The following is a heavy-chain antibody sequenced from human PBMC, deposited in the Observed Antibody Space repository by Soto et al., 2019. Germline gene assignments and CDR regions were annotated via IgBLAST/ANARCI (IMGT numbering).Heavy chain of an antibody. J-gene: IGHJ3*02. CDR2: ISGGGGDST. Sequence: EVHLLESGGGLVQPGGSLTLSCAASGFTFSSYAMSWVRQAPGKGLEWVSAISGGGGDSTYYADSVKGRLIISKDNSKNTLYLQMSSLRADDTAVYYCGKELAIIGKGALDMWGQGTMVTVSS. CDR3: GKELAIIGKGALDM. CDR1: GFTFSSYA. V-gene: IGHV3-23*01.